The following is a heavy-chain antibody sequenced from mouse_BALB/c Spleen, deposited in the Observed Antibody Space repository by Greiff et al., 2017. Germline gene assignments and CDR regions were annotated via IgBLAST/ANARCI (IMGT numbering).Heavy chain of an antibody. CDR3: ARDETTLYYYAMDY. Sequence: VQLQQSGGGLVQPGGSLRLSCATSGFTFTDYYMSWVRQPPGKALEWLGFIRNKANGYTTEYSASVKGRFTISRDNSQSILYLQMNTLRAEDSATYYCARDETTLYYYAMDYWGQGTSVTVSS. D-gene: IGHD6-1*01. CDR2: IRNKANGYTT. V-gene: IGHV7-3*02. CDR1: GFTFTDYY. J-gene: IGHJ4*01.